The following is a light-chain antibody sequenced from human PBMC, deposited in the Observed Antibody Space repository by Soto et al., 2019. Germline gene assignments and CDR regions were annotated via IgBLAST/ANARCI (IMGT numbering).Light chain of an antibody. CDR1: QSVSSSY. CDR3: QQYGSSPGP. V-gene: IGKV3-20*01. CDR2: GAS. J-gene: IGKJ1*01. Sequence: EIVLTQSPGTLSLSPGERATLCCRASQSVSSSYLAWYQQKPGQAPRHLIYGASSRATGSPDRFSGSGSGTDVTLTSSRLEPEDFAVYDCQQYGSSPGPFGQGTKVDIK.